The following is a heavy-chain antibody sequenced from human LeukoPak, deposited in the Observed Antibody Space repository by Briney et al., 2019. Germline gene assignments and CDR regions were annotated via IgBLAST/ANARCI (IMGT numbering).Heavy chain of an antibody. CDR2: INQSGNT. D-gene: IGHD5-18*01. CDR3: ARNLYSYGLRLDY. J-gene: IGHJ4*02. V-gene: IGHV4-39*07. CDR1: AGSISSSSYY. Sequence: SETLSLTCTVSAGSISSSSYYWGWIRQPPGKGLEGFGEINQSGNTHSNPSLKSRVTITVATSKNPFSLKLSSVAAADTAVYYCARNLYSYGLRLDYWGQGTLVTVSS.